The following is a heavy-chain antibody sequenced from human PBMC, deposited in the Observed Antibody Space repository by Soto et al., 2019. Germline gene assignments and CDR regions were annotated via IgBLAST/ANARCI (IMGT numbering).Heavy chain of an antibody. CDR2: IYYSGST. Sequence: PSETLSLTCTVSVVSISSGDYYCSWIRQPPGKGLEWIGYIYYSGSTYYNPSLKSRVTISVDTSKNQFSLKLSSVTAADTAVYYCATYVVRGMDAWGQGTTVTVSS. J-gene: IGHJ6*02. D-gene: IGHD3-16*01. CDR1: VVSISSGDYY. CDR3: ATYVVRGMDA. V-gene: IGHV4-30-4*01.